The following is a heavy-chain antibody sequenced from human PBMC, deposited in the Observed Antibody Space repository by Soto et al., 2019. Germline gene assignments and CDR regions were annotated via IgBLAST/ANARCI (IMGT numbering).Heavy chain of an antibody. CDR2: IYYSGST. CDR1: GGSISSSSYY. Sequence: PSETLSLTCTVSGGSISSSSYYWGWIRQPPGKGLEWIGSIYYSGSTYYNPSLKSRVTISVDTSKNQFSLKLSSVTAADTAVYYWARHGRWLQNEGLDYWGQGTLVTVSS. D-gene: IGHD2-15*01. V-gene: IGHV4-39*01. J-gene: IGHJ4*02. CDR3: ARHGRWLQNEGLDY.